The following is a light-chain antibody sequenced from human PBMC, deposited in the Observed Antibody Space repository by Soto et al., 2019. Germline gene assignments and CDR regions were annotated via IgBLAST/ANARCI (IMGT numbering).Light chain of an antibody. J-gene: IGKJ1*01. CDR3: HQRQSWPRT. CDR2: DAS. V-gene: IGKV3-11*01. CDR1: QSVSSH. Sequence: EIALTHSPATLSLSPGARATVSCRASQSVSSHLAWYQQKRGQAPRLLIYDASSRASGIPARFSGSGSGTDFTLTISSLAPEDFAMYYCHQRQSWPRTFGQGTKVDI.